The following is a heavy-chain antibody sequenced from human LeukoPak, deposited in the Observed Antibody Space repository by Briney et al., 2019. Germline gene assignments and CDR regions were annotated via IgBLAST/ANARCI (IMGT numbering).Heavy chain of an antibody. J-gene: IGHJ4*02. CDR1: GFTFSSYA. CDR3: AKSGGWSKAYYFDY. D-gene: IGHD6-19*01. CDR2: ISGSGGST. V-gene: IGHV3-23*01. Sequence: GGSLRLSCAASGFTFSSYAMSWVRQAPGKGLEWVSAISGSGGSTYYADSVKGRFTISRDNSKNTLYLQTNSLRAEDTAVYDCAKSGGWSKAYYFDYWGQGTLVTVSS.